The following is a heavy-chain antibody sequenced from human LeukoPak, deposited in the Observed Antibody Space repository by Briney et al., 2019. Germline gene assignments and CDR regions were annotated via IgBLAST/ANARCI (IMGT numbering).Heavy chain of an antibody. CDR1: GFTFSNYA. V-gene: IGHV3-23*01. J-gene: IGHJ4*02. CDR3: AKRLGYNFDY. D-gene: IGHD5-18*01. Sequence: PGGSLRLSCAASGFTFSNYAMSWVHQAPGKGLEWVSATSGSGTTTSYADSVKGRFTISRDNSKNTLYLQVNSLRAEDTAVYYCAKRLGYNFDYWGQGTLVTVSS. CDR2: TSGSGTTT.